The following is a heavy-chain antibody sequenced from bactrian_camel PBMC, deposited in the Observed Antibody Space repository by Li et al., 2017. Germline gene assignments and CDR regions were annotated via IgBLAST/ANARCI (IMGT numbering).Heavy chain of an antibody. CDR2: INSDGGST. V-gene: IGHV3S1*01. Sequence: VQLVESGGGLVQPGGSLRLSCAASGFTFSSYWMAWVRQAPGKGLEWVSNINSDGGSTYYADSVKGRFTISRDNAENLLYLDMTNLKTEDTAMYYCARALLRVDGSLFPETDMGQGTQVTVS. CDR1: GFTFSSYW. J-gene: IGHJ4*01.